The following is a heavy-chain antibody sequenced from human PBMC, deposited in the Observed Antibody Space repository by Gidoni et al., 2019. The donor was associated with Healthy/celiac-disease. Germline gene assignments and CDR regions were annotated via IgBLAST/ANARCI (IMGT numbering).Heavy chain of an antibody. CDR3: AKCGRSWGDIVATISFFFTDY. Sequence: QVQLVESGGGVVQPGRSLRLSCAAPGFTFSSYGMHWVRQAPGKGLEWVAVISDDGSNKYYADSVKGRFTISRDNSKNTLYLQMNSLRAEDTAVYYCAKCGRSWGDIVATISFFFTDYWGQGTLVTVSS. V-gene: IGHV3-30*18. D-gene: IGHD5-12*01. J-gene: IGHJ4*02. CDR2: ISDDGSNK. CDR1: GFTFSSYG.